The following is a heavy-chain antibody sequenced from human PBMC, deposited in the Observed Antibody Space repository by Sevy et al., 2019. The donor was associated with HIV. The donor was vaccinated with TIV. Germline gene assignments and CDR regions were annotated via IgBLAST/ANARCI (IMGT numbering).Heavy chain of an antibody. J-gene: IGHJ6*02. CDR2: IRNDGSTK. CDR3: VKGPHPAVTTSYALDV. CDR1: GFIFRSYG. D-gene: IGHD4-17*01. Sequence: GGSLRLSCAASGFIFRSYGMHWVRQAPGKGLEWVTFIRNDGSTKNYADSVRGRFTASRDNSKNTLYLQVNSLRPEDTAVYYCVKGPHPAVTTSYALDVWGQGTTVTVSS. V-gene: IGHV3-30*02.